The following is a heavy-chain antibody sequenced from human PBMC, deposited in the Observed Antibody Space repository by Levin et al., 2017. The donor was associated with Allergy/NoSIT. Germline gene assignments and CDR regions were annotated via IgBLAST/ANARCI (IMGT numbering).Heavy chain of an antibody. CDR2: IYPGDSDT. V-gene: IGHV5-51*01. J-gene: IGHJ5*02. D-gene: IGHD6-6*01. CDR3: ARGSIAARRLFNWFDP. CDR1: GYSFTSYW. Sequence: PGGSLRLSCKGSGYSFTSYWIGWVRQMPGKGLEWMGIIYPGDSDTRYSPSFQGQVTISADKSISTAYLQWSSLKASDTAMYYCARGSIAARRLFNWFDPWGQGTLVTVSS.